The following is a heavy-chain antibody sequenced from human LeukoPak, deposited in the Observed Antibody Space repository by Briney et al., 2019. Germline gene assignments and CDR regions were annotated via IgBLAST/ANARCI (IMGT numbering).Heavy chain of an antibody. CDR2: ISAYNGKT. D-gene: IGHD3-22*01. J-gene: IGHJ4*02. CDR3: ARTYYYDKTGSDFDY. CDR1: GYTFTSYG. Sequence: ASVKVSCKASGYTFTSYGISWVRQAPGQGLEWMGWISAYNGKTNYAQKLQGRVTMTTDTSTSTAYMELRSLRSDDTAVYYCARTYYYDKTGSDFDYWGQGTLVTVSS. V-gene: IGHV1-18*01.